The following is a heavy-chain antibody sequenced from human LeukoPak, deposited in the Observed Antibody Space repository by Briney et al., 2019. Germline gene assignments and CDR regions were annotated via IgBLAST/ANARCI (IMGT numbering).Heavy chain of an antibody. CDR3: ARDGLYCSGGSCYGMDV. CDR2: IYYSGST. V-gene: IGHV4-31*03. CDR1: GGSISSGGYY. Sequence: SETLSLTCTVSGGSISSGGYYWSWIRQHPGKGLEWIGYIYYSGSTYYNPSLKSRVTISVDTSKNQFSLKLSSVIAADTAVYYCARDGLYCSGGSCYGMDVWGQGTTVTVSS. D-gene: IGHD2-15*01. J-gene: IGHJ6*02.